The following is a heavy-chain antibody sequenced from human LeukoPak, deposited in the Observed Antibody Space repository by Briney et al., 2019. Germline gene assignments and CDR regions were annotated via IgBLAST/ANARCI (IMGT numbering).Heavy chain of an antibody. J-gene: IGHJ6*03. CDR2: FDPEDGET. Sequence: ASVKVSCKVSGYTLTELSMHWVRQASGKGLEWMGGFDPEDGETIYAQKFQGRVTMTEDTSTDTAYMELSSLRSEDTAVYYCATHWVDTAMVHHRQTRYYYYMDVWGKGTTVTVSS. CDR3: ATHWVDTAMVHHRQTRYYYYMDV. D-gene: IGHD5-18*01. V-gene: IGHV1-24*01. CDR1: GYTLTELS.